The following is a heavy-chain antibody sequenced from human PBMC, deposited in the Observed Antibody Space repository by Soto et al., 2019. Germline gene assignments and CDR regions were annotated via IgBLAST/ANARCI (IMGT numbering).Heavy chain of an antibody. CDR2: MNPNSGNT. D-gene: IGHD6-6*01. V-gene: IGHV1-8*01. CDR1: GYTFTSYD. Sequence: ASVKVSCKASGYTFTSYDINWVRQATGQGLEWMGWMNPNSGNTGYAQKFQGRVTMTRNTSISTAYMELSSLRSEDTAVYYCARSPGGPFLKETPAKEYNGSSRGNWFDPWGQGTLVTVSS. CDR3: ARSPGGPFLKETPAKEYNGSSRGNWFDP. J-gene: IGHJ5*02.